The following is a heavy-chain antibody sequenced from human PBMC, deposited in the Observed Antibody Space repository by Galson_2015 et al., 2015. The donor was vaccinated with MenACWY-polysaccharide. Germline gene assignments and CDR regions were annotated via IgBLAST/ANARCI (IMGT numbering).Heavy chain of an antibody. CDR3: ARAGRDSNGYYYFDD. D-gene: IGHD3-22*01. CDR1: GFTFSSYW. V-gene: IGHV3-74*01. J-gene: IGHJ4*02. Sequence: SLRLSCAASGFTFSSYWMHWVRQAPGKGLMWVSRINTDGSNTRNADSVKGRFTISRDNAENTLYLQMNSLRAEDTAVYYCARAGRDSNGYYYFDDWGQGTLVTVSS. CDR2: INTDGSNT.